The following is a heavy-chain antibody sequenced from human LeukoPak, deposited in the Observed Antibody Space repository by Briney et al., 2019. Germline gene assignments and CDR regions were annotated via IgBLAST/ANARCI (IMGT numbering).Heavy chain of an antibody. J-gene: IGHJ4*02. D-gene: IGHD3-22*01. CDR3: ARDWTSGFHSLDY. CDR2: IYYSGST. Sequence: SSETLSLTCTVSGGSISSYYWSWIRQPPGEGLEWIGYIYYSGSTNYNPSLKSRVTISIDTSKNQFSLRLSSVTAADTAVYYCARDWTSGFHSLDYWGQGTLVTVSS. CDR1: GGSISSYY. V-gene: IGHV4-59*01.